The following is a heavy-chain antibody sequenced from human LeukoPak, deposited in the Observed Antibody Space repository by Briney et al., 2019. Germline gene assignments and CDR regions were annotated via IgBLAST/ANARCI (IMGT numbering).Heavy chain of an antibody. CDR3: AKADDAFDI. CDR1: GFTFDDYA. J-gene: IGHJ3*02. Sequence: PGGSLRLSCAASGFTFDDYAMHWVRQAPGKGLEWVSGISWNSGSIGYADSVKGRFTISRDNAKNSLYLQMNSLRAEDMALYYCAKADDAFDIWGQGTMVTVPS. V-gene: IGHV3-9*03. CDR2: ISWNSGSI.